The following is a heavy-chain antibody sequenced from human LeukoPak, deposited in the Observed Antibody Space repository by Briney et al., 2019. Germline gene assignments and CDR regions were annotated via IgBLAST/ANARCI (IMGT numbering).Heavy chain of an antibody. J-gene: IGHJ4*02. CDR3: AKAKLGYYDSSGYPADY. D-gene: IGHD3-22*01. V-gene: IGHV3-23*01. Sequence: GGSLRLSCAASGFTFSSYAMSWVRQAPGKGLEWVSAISGSGGSTYYADSVKVRFTISRDNSKNTLYLQMNSLRAEDTAVYYCAKAKLGYYDSSGYPADYWGQGTLVTVSS. CDR2: ISGSGGST. CDR1: GFTFSSYA.